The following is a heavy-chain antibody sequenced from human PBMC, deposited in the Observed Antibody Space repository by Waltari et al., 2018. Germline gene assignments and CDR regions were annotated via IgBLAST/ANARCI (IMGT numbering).Heavy chain of an antibody. Sequence: QVQLVQSGAEVKKPGASVKVSCKASGYTFTGYYMHWVRQAPGQGLEWMGWINPNSGGTNYAQKFQGRVTMTRDTSISTAYMELSRLRSDDTAVYYCARDLMAYCGGDCYSFDYWGQGTLVTVSS. CDR3: ARDLMAYCGGDCYSFDY. CDR1: GYTFTGYY. J-gene: IGHJ4*02. D-gene: IGHD2-21*02. CDR2: INPNSGGT. V-gene: IGHV1-2*02.